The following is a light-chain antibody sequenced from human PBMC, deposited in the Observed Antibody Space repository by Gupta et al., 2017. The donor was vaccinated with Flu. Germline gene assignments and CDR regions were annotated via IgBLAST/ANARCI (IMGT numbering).Light chain of an antibody. CDR1: TSNIGTFD. CDR3: AVWDDSLNGRV. CDR2: KNN. Sequence: HSVLTQPPSASGTPGQRVIISCSGSTSNIGTFDVFWYLQLPGAAPQLLINKNNQRPSGVPERFSGSKSGTSASLAVSGLRSEDEGDYYCAVWDDSLNGRVFGGGTRLTV. V-gene: IGLV1-47*01. J-gene: IGLJ3*02.